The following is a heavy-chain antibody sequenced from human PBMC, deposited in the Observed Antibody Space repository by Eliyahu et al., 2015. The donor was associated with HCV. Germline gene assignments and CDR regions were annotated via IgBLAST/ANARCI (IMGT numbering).Heavy chain of an antibody. CDR2: IYTSGST. Sequence: GGSISSYYWSWIRQPAGKGLEWIGRIYTSGSTNYNPSLKSRVTMSVDTSKNQFSLKLSSVTAADTAVYYCARETLKWGERVYFDYWGQGTLVTVSS. D-gene: IGHD1-26*01. CDR1: GGSISSYY. V-gene: IGHV4-4*07. J-gene: IGHJ4*02. CDR3: ARETLKWGERVYFDY.